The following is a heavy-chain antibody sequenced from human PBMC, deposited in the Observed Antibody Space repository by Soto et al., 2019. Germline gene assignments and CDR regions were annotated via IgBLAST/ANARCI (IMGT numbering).Heavy chain of an antibody. J-gene: IGHJ4*02. CDR3: ARDDYRDGYNPQAFDY. V-gene: IGHV4-59*01. CDR1: GGSISSYY. CDR2: IYYSGST. Sequence: ASETLSLTCTVSGGSISSYYWSWIRQPPGKGLEWIGYIYYSGSTNYNPSLKSRVTISVGTSKNQFSLKLSSVTAADTAVYYCARDDYRDGYNPQAFDYWGQGTLVTVSS. D-gene: IGHD3-16*01.